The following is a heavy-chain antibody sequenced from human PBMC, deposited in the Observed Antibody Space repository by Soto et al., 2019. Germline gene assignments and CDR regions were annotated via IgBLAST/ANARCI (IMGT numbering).Heavy chain of an antibody. CDR3: AKTPTVTTIFLLDY. D-gene: IGHD4-17*01. Sequence: LRLSCAASGFTFSSYAMSWVRQAPGKGLEWVSAISGSGGSTYYADSVKGRFTISRDNSKNTLYLQMNSLRAEDTAVYYCAKTPTVTTIFLLDYWGQGTLVTGSS. CDR1: GFTFSSYA. J-gene: IGHJ4*02. V-gene: IGHV3-23*01. CDR2: ISGSGGST.